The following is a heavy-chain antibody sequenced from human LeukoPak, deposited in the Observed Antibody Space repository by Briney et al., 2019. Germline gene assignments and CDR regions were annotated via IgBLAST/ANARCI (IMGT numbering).Heavy chain of an antibody. Sequence: ASVKVSCKASGGTFSSYAISWVRQAPGQGLEWMGGIIPIFGTANYAQKFQGRVTITRNTSISTAYMELSSLRSEDTAVYYCARGYTVYYGSGSPFGDYWGQGTLVTVSS. V-gene: IGHV1-69*05. D-gene: IGHD3-10*01. CDR1: GGTFSSYA. J-gene: IGHJ4*02. CDR2: IIPIFGTA. CDR3: ARGYTVYYGSGSPFGDY.